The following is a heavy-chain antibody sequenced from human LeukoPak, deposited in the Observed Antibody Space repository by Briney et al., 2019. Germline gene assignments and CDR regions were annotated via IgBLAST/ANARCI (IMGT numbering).Heavy chain of an antibody. V-gene: IGHV4-39*01. CDR1: GGSFSINNYY. D-gene: IGHD3-22*01. CDR2: IYYDGST. CDR3: ASANYYDSSHYY. Sequence: PSETLSLTCTVSGGSFSINNYYWTWIRQPPGKELEWIGSIYYDGSTYCYPSLKSRVTISADTAKKEFFLKLSSVTAADTAVYYCASANYYDSSHYYWGQGTLVTVSS. J-gene: IGHJ4*02.